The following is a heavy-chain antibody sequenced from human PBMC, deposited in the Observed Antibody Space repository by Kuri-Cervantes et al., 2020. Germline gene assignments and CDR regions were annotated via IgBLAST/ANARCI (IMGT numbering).Heavy chain of an antibody. CDR2: ISKNSGNM. Sequence: LSLTCAASGFTFSSYWMHWVRQAPGKGLEWVSGISKNSGNMGYADSVKGRFTISRENAKNYLYLQMNSLTADDTALYYCAKDSGSSGYFAESGYWGQGTLVTVSS. CDR3: AKDSGSSGYFAESGY. V-gene: IGHV3-9*01. D-gene: IGHD3-22*01. J-gene: IGHJ4*02. CDR1: GFTFSSYW.